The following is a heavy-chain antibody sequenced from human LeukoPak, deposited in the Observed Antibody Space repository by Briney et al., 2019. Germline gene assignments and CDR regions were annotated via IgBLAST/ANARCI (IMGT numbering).Heavy chain of an antibody. CDR3: ARAPTGTSEDY. D-gene: IGHD1-7*01. J-gene: IGHJ4*02. CDR2: IIPILGIA. V-gene: IGHV1-69*04. CDR1: LGTFCSYV. Sequence: SVKVSCKPSLGTFCSYVISWVRQALGQGLEWMGRIIPILGIANSAQKFQGRVTITADKSTSTAYMELSSLRSEDTAVYYCARAPTGTSEDYWGQGTLVTVSS.